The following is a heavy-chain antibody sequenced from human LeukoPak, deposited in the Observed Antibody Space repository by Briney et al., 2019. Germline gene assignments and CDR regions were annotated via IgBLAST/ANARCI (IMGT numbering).Heavy chain of an antibody. D-gene: IGHD3-22*01. CDR1: GFTFSSYW. Sequence: GGSLRLSCAAPGFTFSSYWMHWVRQAPGEGLVWVSRINSDGSTTEYADSVKGRFTISRDNAKNTLYLEMNSLRVEDTAVYYCARGWVPSDITMNWGQGTMVTVSS. CDR3: ARGWVPSDITMN. J-gene: IGHJ3*01. V-gene: IGHV3-74*01. CDR2: INSDGSTT.